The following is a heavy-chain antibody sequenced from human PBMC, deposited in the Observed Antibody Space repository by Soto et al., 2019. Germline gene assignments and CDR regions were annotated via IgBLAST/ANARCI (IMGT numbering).Heavy chain of an antibody. CDR3: AKDRGNYDFWSGYNSYDY. J-gene: IGHJ4*02. V-gene: IGHV3-23*01. D-gene: IGHD3-3*01. Sequence: GGSLRLSCTASGFSFCCYPMSRVRQAPGKGLEWFSAISGSGGSTYYADSVKGRFTISRDNSKNTLYRQMNSLRAEDTAVYYCAKDRGNYDFWSGYNSYDYWGQGTLVTVSS. CDR2: ISGSGGST. CDR1: GFSFCCYP.